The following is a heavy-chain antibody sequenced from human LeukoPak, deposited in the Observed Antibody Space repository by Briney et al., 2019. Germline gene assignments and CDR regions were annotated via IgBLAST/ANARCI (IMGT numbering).Heavy chain of an antibody. CDR2: IYYSGST. J-gene: IGHJ4*02. D-gene: IGHD3-9*01. CDR3: ASRNDILTGYVFDF. V-gene: IGHV4-39*01. Sequence: SETLSLTCTVSGGSVSSSIYYWAWIRQPPGKGLEWIGSIYYSGSTPYNPSLKSRVTISVDTSKNQFSLKLTSVTPADRAVYYCASRNDILTGYVFDFWGKGTPVTVSS. CDR1: GGSVSSSIYY.